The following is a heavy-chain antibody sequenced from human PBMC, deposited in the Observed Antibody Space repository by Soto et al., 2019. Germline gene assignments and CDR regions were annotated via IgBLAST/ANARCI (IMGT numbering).Heavy chain of an antibody. V-gene: IGHV4-34*01. CDR3: ARGKAYYYDSSGYYEQYNWFDP. D-gene: IGHD3-22*01. Sequence: QVQLQQWGAGLLKPSETLSLTCAVYGGSFSGYYWSWIRQPPGKGLEWIGEINHSGSTNYNPSLKSRFTISVDTSKNQFSLKLSSVTAADTAVYYCARGKAYYYDSSGYYEQYNWFDPWGQGTLVTVSS. CDR1: GGSFSGYY. J-gene: IGHJ5*02. CDR2: INHSGST.